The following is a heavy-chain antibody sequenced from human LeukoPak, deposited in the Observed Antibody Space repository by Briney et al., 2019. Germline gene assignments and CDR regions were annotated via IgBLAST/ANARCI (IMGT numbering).Heavy chain of an antibody. CDR2: IIPIFGTA. V-gene: IGHV1-69*05. CDR3: ASRSASGYSSGWYALVFDY. D-gene: IGHD6-19*01. Sequence: GASVKVSCKASGGTFSSYAISWVRQAPGQGLEWMGGIIPIFGTANYAQKFQGRVTITTDESTSTAYMELSSLRSEDTAVYYCASRSASGYSSGWYALVFDYWGQRTLVTVSS. J-gene: IGHJ4*02. CDR1: GGTFSSYA.